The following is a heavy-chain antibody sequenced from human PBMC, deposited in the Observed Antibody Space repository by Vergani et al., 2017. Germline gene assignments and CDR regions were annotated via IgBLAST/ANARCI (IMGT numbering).Heavy chain of an antibody. CDR3: ARVLAVAGYYYYGMDV. D-gene: IGHD6-19*01. V-gene: IGHV3-48*01. Sequence: VQLVESGGGVVQPGRSLRLSCAASGFTFSSYGMHWVRQAPGKGLEWVSYISSSSSTIYYADSVKGRFTISRDNAKNSLYLQMNSLRAEDTAVYYCARVLAVAGYYYYGMDVWGQGTTVTVSS. J-gene: IGHJ6*02. CDR2: ISSSSSTI. CDR1: GFTFSSYG.